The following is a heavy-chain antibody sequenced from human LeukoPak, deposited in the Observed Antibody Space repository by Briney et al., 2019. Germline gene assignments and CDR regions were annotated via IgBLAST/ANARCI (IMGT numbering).Heavy chain of an antibody. Sequence: RAGGSLRLSCSASGLTFSTYNMNWVRQAPGKGLEWVSSISSSSSYIIYADSVKGRFTISRDNAKNSLFLQMNSLGAEDTAVYYCARDACSGVFCLFDYWGQGTLVTVSS. CDR1: GLTFSTYN. CDR3: ARDACSGVFCLFDY. J-gene: IGHJ4*02. CDR2: ISSSSSYI. D-gene: IGHD2-15*01. V-gene: IGHV3-21*01.